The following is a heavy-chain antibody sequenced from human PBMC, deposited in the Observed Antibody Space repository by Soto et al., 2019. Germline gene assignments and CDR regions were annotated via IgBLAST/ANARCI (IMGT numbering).Heavy chain of an antibody. V-gene: IGHV4-59*01. CDR2: LYYSGTT. CDR3: SRAVVPCTCCGFDI. CDR1: GDSISSYH. J-gene: IGHJ3*02. Sequence: SETLSLTCTVSGDSISSYHWSWIRQSPGKGLEWIGHLYYSGTTHQNPSLNSRVTMSADTSKNQFSLKLSSVTAADTAVYYCSRAVVPCTCCGFDIWGQGTMVTVSS. D-gene: IGHD2-8*02.